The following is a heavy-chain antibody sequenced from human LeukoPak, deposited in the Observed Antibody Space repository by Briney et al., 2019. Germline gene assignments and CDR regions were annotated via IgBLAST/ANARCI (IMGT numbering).Heavy chain of an antibody. V-gene: IGHV1-2*04. D-gene: IGHD2-2*01. CDR1: GYTFTGYY. CDR3: ARKSLGYCSSTSCYGSMDV. Sequence: ASVKVSCKASGYTFTGYYMHWVRQAPGQGLEWMGWINPNSGGTNYAQKFRGWVTMTRDTSISTAYMELSRLRSDDTAVYYCARKSLGYCSSTSCYGSMDVWGKGTTVTVSS. J-gene: IGHJ6*03. CDR2: INPNSGGT.